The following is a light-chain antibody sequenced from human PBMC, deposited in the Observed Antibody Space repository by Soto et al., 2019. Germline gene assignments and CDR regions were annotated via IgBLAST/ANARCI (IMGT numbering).Light chain of an antibody. Sequence: EIVLTQSPSTLSVSPGERATLSCRASQSVSSNLALYQQKPGQAPRLLIYGASTRATGIPARFSGSGSETEFTLTISRLEPEDFAVYYCQQYGSSPRGTFGQGTKVDIK. CDR2: GAS. CDR1: QSVSSN. CDR3: QQYGSSPRGT. J-gene: IGKJ1*01. V-gene: IGKV3-15*01.